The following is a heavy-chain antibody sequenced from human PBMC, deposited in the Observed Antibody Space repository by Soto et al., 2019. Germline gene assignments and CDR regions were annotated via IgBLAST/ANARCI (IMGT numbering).Heavy chain of an antibody. V-gene: IGHV1-18*04. CDR1: GYTFTSYG. D-gene: IGHD3-22*01. Sequence: ASVKVSCKASGYTFTSYGISWVRQAPGQGLEWMGWISAYNGNTNYAQKLQGRVTMTTDTSTSTAYMELRSLRSDDTAVYYCARGRWDDSSGYDAFDIWGQGTMVTVSS. CDR3: ARGRWDDSSGYDAFDI. J-gene: IGHJ3*02. CDR2: ISAYNGNT.